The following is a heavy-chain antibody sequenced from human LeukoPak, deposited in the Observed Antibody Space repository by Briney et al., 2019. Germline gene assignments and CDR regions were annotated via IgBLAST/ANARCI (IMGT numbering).Heavy chain of an antibody. V-gene: IGHV3-23*01. J-gene: IGHJ4*02. CDR2: ISGSGGST. Sequence: GGSLRLSCAASGFTFSSYAMSWVRQAPGKGLEWVSAISGSGGSTYYADSVKGRFTISRDNSKNTLYLQVNSLRAEDTAVYYYTSTFDRWCEIVWGQGTLVTVSS. D-gene: IGHD3-9*01. CDR3: TSTFDRWCEIV. CDR1: GFTFSSYA.